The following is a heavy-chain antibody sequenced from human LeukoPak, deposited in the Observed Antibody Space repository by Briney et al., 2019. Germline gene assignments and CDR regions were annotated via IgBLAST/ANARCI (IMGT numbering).Heavy chain of an antibody. V-gene: IGHV1-18*01. CDR2: ISAYNGNT. D-gene: IGHD2-2*01. Sequence: ASVKVSCKASGYTFTSYGISWVRQAPGQGLEWMGWISAYNGNTNYAQKFQGRVTMTTDTSTGTVYMELRSLRSDDTAVYYRARLNCRMTTCQDYNFDYWGQGTLVTVSS. CDR1: GYTFTSYG. J-gene: IGHJ4*02. CDR3: ARLNCRMTTCQDYNFDY.